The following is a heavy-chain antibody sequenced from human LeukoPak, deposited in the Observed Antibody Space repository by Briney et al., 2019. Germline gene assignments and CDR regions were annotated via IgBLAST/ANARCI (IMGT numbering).Heavy chain of an antibody. V-gene: IGHV1-18*01. J-gene: IGHJ4*02. CDR3: AREYSSGWPNYVYYFDY. CDR1: GYTFTSYG. Sequence: ASVKLSCKASGYTFTSYGISWVRQAPGQGLEWMGWISAYNGNTNYAQKLQGRVTMTTDTSTSTAYMELRSLRSDDTAVYYCAREYSSGWPNYVYYFDYWGQGTLVTVSS. D-gene: IGHD6-19*01. CDR2: ISAYNGNT.